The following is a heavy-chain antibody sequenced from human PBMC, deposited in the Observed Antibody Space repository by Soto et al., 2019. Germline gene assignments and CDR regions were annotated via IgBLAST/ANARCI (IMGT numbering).Heavy chain of an antibody. CDR3: STAANFYYNPFGS. D-gene: IGHD3-10*01. Sequence: GGSLRLSCAAPGFTFSIYALHWVRQAPAKGLERVAVMSPNGNNQYYADSVKGRFTISRDTSKSTLYLQMTSLRPDDTAVYYCSTAANFYYNPFGSWGQGTRVTVSS. CDR2: MSPNGNNQ. J-gene: IGHJ5*02. V-gene: IGHV3-30-3*01. CDR1: GFTFSIYA.